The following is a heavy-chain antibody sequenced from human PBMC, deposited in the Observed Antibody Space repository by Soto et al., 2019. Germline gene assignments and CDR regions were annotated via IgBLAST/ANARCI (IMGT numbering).Heavy chain of an antibody. CDR2: INADSGNT. CDR1: GCTFTSHA. Sequence: DSVKVSCKASGCTFTSHAMHWLRQAPGQRLEWMGWINADSGNTKYAQKLQGRVTITTDTSTSTAYMELRSLRSDDTAVYYCAKRRGYSNGEFDYWGQGTLVTVSS. D-gene: IGHD5-18*01. CDR3: AKRRGYSNGEFDY. J-gene: IGHJ4*02. V-gene: IGHV1-3*01.